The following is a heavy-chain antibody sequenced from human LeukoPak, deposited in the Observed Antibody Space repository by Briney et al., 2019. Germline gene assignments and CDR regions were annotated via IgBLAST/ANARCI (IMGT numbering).Heavy chain of an antibody. J-gene: IGHJ5*02. CDR2: ISSSSSYI. Sequence: PGGSLRLSCAASGFTFSSYSMNWDRQAPGKGLEWVSSISSSSSYIYYADSVKGRFTISRDNAKNSLYLQMNSLRAEDTAVYYCARDLWVGAKTAGWFDPWGQGTLVTVSS. CDR3: ARDLWVGAKTAGWFDP. D-gene: IGHD1-26*01. CDR1: GFTFSSYS. V-gene: IGHV3-21*01.